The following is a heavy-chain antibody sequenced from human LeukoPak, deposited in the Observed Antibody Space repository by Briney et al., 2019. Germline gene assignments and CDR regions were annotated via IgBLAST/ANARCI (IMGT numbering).Heavy chain of an antibody. J-gene: IGHJ4*02. CDR3: ARGLYCSSTSCYNHYFDY. CDR1: GYTFTSYY. Sequence: GASVKVTCNASGYTFTSYYMHWVRQAPGQGLEWMGIINPSGGSTSYAQKFQGRVTMTRDTSTSTVYMELSSLRSEDTAVYYCARGLYCSSTSCYNHYFDYWGQGTLVTVSS. V-gene: IGHV1-46*01. D-gene: IGHD2-2*02. CDR2: INPSGGST.